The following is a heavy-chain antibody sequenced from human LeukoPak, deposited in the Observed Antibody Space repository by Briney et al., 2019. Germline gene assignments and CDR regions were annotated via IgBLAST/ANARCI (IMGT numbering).Heavy chain of an antibody. D-gene: IGHD2-2*01. V-gene: IGHV1-18*01. J-gene: IGHJ6*02. CDR2: ISAYNGNT. Sequence: ASVTVSCKASGYTFTSYGISWVRQAPGQGLEWMGWISAYNGNTNYAQKLQGRVTMTTDTSTSTAYMELRSLRSDDTAVYYCARDHIKDIVVVPAAMSYYYYGMDVWGQGTTVTVSS. CDR3: ARDHIKDIVVVPAAMSYYYYGMDV. CDR1: GYTFTSYG.